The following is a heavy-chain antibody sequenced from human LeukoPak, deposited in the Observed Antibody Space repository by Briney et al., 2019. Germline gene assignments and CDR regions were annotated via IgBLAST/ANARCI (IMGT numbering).Heavy chain of an antibody. J-gene: IGHJ4*02. CDR1: GFTFSNAW. D-gene: IGHD2-2*01. CDR2: IKSKTDGGTT. Sequence: GGSLRLSCAASGFTFSNAWMSWVRQAPGKGLEWVGRIKSKTDGGTTDYAAPVKGRFTISRDDSKNTLYLQMNSLKTEDTAVYYCTTDYCRSCPMGYFDYWGQGSLVTVSS. V-gene: IGHV3-15*01. CDR3: TTDYCRSCPMGYFDY.